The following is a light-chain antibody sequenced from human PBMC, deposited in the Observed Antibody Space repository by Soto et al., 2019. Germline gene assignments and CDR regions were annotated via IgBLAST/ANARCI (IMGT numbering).Light chain of an antibody. CDR3: QQSCCTPHT. CDR1: QGISNW. V-gene: IGKV1-12*01. Sequence: DIQMTQSPSSVSASVGDRVTITCRASQGISNWLAWYQQKPGKAPKLLIFSASRLQSGVPSRFSGSGSETYFTLTISSLQPEDFATYFCQQSCCTPHTFGQGSKLEIK. J-gene: IGKJ2*01. CDR2: SAS.